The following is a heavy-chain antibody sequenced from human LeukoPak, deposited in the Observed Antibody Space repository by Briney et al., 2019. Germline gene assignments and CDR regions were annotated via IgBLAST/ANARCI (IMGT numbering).Heavy chain of an antibody. Sequence: PSETLSLTCAVYGGSFSGYYWSWIRQPPGKGLEWIGEINHSGSTNYNPSLKSRVAISVDTSKNQFSLKLSSVTAADTAVYYCARRGLFSYYYGSGSYYPFDYWGQGTLVTVSS. CDR1: GGSFSGYY. CDR2: INHSGST. D-gene: IGHD3-10*01. J-gene: IGHJ4*02. V-gene: IGHV4-34*01. CDR3: ARRGLFSYYYGSGSYYPFDY.